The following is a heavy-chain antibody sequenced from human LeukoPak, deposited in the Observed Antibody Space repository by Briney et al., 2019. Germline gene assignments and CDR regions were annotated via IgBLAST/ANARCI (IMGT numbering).Heavy chain of an antibody. CDR3: AQGGVRFDY. Sequence: PSETLSLTCTVSGGSINDYYWSWIRQSPGKGLEWIGYIYYTGRTKYNPSVQSRVTISVDTSKNQISLKLSSVTAADTAVYYCAQGGVRFDYWGQGTLVTVSS. CDR1: GGSINDYY. V-gene: IGHV4-59*01. J-gene: IGHJ4*02. D-gene: IGHD3-16*01. CDR2: IYYTGRT.